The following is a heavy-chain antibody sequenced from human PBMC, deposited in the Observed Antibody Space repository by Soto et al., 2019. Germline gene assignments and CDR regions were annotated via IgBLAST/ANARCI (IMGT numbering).Heavy chain of an antibody. CDR2: ISSGGEYI. CDR3: ATDPNSSGFGGFFDY. CDR1: GFTFSSYT. V-gene: IGHV3-21*01. J-gene: IGHJ4*02. D-gene: IGHD5-12*01. Sequence: EVHVVQSGGGLVKPGGSLRLPCAASGFTFSSYTLAWVRQAPGKGLEWASSISSGGEYIYYAESFKGRIAISRDNARNSLSLQMNSLRAEDTAVYFCATDPNSSGFGGFFDYWGQGTLVTVSS.